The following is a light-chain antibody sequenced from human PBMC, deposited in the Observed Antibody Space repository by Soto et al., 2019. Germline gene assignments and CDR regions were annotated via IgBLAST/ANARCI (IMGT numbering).Light chain of an antibody. Sequence: IQLTQSPSSLSASVGDSLTIPCRASQGISSFLAWYQQKPGKAPKLLIYAASTLQSGVPSRFSGSGSGTDFTLTISSLQPEDFATYFCQQLNSYPITFGQGTRLEIK. V-gene: IGKV1-9*01. CDR2: AAS. CDR1: QGISSF. J-gene: IGKJ5*01. CDR3: QQLNSYPIT.